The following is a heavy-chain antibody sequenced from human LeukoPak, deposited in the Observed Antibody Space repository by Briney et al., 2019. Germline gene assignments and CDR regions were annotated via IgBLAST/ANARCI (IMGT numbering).Heavy chain of an antibody. Sequence: ASVKVSCKVSGYTLTELSMHWVRQAPGKGLESMGGLDPEDGETIYVQKFQGRVTMTEDTSKGTAYMTLSRLRSEDTAVSYCVTDRGYSYGSGSPVFFDYWGQGTLVTVSS. CDR3: VTDRGYSYGSGSPVFFDY. CDR2: LDPEDGET. V-gene: IGHV1-24*01. J-gene: IGHJ4*02. D-gene: IGHD3-10*01. CDR1: GYTLTELS.